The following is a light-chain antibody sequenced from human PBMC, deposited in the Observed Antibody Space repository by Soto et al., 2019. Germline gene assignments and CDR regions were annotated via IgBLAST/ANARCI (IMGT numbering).Light chain of an antibody. Sequence: QSALTQPASVSGSPGQSITISCTGTSSDVGSYNLVSWYQQHPGKAPKLMIYEGSKRPSGVSNRFSGSKSGYTASLTISGLQAEDEADYYCCSYADSSTYVFGIGTKLTVL. CDR3: CSYADSSTYV. CDR1: SSDVGSYNL. V-gene: IGLV2-23*01. J-gene: IGLJ1*01. CDR2: EGS.